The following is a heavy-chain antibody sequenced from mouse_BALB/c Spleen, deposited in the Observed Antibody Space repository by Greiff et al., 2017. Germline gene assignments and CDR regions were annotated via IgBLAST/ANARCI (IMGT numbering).Heavy chain of an antibody. CDR3: ARQAHFGNYFDY. J-gene: IGHJ2*01. D-gene: IGHD1-1*02. V-gene: IGHV5-12-2*01. CDR2: ISNGGGST. CDR1: GFTFSSYT. Sequence: EVQLVESGGGLVQPGGSLKLSCAASGFTFSSYTMSWVRQTPEKRLEWVAYISNGGGSTYYPDTVKGRFTISRDNAKNTLYLQMSSLKSEDTAMYYCARQAHFGNYFDYWGQGTTLTVSS.